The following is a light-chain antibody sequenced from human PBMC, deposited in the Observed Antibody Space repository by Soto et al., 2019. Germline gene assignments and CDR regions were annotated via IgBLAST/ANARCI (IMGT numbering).Light chain of an antibody. CDR3: QGSFSFPLT. J-gene: IGKJ2*01. CDR2: AAS. V-gene: IGKV1-39*01. Sequence: DIQMTQSPSSLSVSVGDRVTITCRANQTITRYLNWYQQKPVTAPKLLIYAASSLQEGVTSRFRGVGSVADFNLTSRNLQPEDLAACSWQGSFSFPLTCGEGTKLEIK. CDR1: QTITRY.